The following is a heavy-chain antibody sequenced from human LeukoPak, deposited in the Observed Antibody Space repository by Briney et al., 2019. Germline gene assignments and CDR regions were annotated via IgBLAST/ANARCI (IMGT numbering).Heavy chain of an antibody. CDR3: ARAPPIVGAIWFDP. D-gene: IGHD1-26*01. Sequence: SETLSLTCTVSGGSISSYYWSWIRQPPGKGLEWIGYIYYSGSTNYNPSLKSRVTISVDTSKNQFSLKLSSVTAADTAVYYCARAPPIVGAIWFDPWGQGILVTVSS. J-gene: IGHJ5*02. V-gene: IGHV4-59*01. CDR1: GGSISSYY. CDR2: IYYSGST.